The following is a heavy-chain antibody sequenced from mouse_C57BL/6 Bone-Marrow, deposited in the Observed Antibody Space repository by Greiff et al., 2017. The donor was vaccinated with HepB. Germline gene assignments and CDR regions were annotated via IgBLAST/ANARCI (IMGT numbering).Heavy chain of an antibody. CDR2: IDPENGDT. V-gene: IGHV14-4*01. J-gene: IGHJ4*01. CDR3: TTSGYYMDY. CDR1: GFNIKDDY. Sequence: VQLQQSGAELVRPGASVKLSCTASGFNIKDDYMHWVKQRPEQGLEWIGWIDPENGDTEYASKFQGKATITADTSSNTAYLQLSSLTSEDTSVYYCTTSGYYMDYWGRGTGATVSA. D-gene: IGHD2-3*01.